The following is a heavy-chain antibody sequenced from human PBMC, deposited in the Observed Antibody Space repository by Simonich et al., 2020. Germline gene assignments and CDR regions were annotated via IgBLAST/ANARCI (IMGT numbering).Heavy chain of an antibody. CDR2: IKQDGSDK. D-gene: IGHD7-27*01. V-gene: IGHV3-7*01. J-gene: IGHJ6*03. Sequence: EVQLVESGGGLVQPGGSLRLSCAASGFTFSSYWMSWVRQAPGKGLEWVANIKQDGSDKYYVDSVKGRFTNSRDNAKNSLYLQMNSLRAEDTAVYYCARDGLGTAYYYYMDVWGKGTTVTVSS. CDR3: ARDGLGTAYYYYMDV. CDR1: GFTFSSYW.